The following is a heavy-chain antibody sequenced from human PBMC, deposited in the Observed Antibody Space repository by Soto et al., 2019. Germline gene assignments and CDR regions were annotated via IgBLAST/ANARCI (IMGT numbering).Heavy chain of an antibody. CDR1: GFTFSSYA. Sequence: PGGSLRLSCAASGFTFSSYAMSWVRPAQGKGLEWVSAISGSGGSTYYADSVKGRFTISRDNSKNTLYLQMNSLRAEDTAVYYCAKPVVTPHDAFDIWGQGTMVTVSS. CDR2: ISGSGGST. D-gene: IGHD2-15*01. J-gene: IGHJ3*02. V-gene: IGHV3-23*01. CDR3: AKPVVTPHDAFDI.